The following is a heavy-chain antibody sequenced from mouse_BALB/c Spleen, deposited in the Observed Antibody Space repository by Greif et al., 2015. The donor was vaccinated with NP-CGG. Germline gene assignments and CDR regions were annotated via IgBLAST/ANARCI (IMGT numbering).Heavy chain of an antibody. CDR2: IRNKANGYTT. CDR1: GFTFTDYY. CDR3: ARDIGRLLPWYPDV. D-gene: IGHD2-3*01. J-gene: IGHJ1*01. V-gene: IGHV7-3*02. Sequence: DVMLVVSGGGLVQPGGSLRLSCATSGFTFTDYYMSWVRQPPGKALEWLGSIRNKANGYTTEYSASVKGRFTISRDNTQNIHNLQMNALLTEDRATYYGARDIGRLLPWYPDVWGAGITVTVSS.